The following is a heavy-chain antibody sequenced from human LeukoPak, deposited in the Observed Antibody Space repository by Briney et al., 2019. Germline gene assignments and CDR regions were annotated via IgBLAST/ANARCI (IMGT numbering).Heavy chain of an antibody. V-gene: IGHV3-7*01. Sequence: GESLRLSCAASGFTFSSYWMSWVRQAPGKGLEWVANIKQDGSEKYYVDSVKGRFTISRDNAKNSLYLQMNSLRAEDTAVYYCARGGYSSSWYLGYWGQGTLVTVSS. D-gene: IGHD6-13*01. J-gene: IGHJ4*02. CDR3: ARGGYSSSWYLGY. CDR2: IKQDGSEK. CDR1: GFTFSSYW.